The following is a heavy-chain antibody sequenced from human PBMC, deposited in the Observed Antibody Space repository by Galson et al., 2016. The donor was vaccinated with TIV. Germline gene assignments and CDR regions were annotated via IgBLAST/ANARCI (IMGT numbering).Heavy chain of an antibody. J-gene: IGHJ4*02. CDR3: ATVAWFPVLSLDN. D-gene: IGHD2/OR15-2a*01. CDR2: YDPEACKT. V-gene: IGHV1-24*01. Sequence: SVKVSCKVSGNSLDELVIHWVRQAPGKGLEWMGGYDPEACKTAYAPRFQGRVTMNADTDRDTAYMELGSLRIDDTAVYYCATVAWFPVLSLDNWGQGTLVSVSS. CDR1: GNSLDELV.